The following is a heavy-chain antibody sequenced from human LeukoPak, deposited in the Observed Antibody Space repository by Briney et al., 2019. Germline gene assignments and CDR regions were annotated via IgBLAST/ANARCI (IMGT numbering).Heavy chain of an antibody. CDR1: GFTFSSYA. J-gene: IGHJ6*04. V-gene: IGHV3-30*04. D-gene: IGHD5-18*01. CDR3: ARDLGYSYGTPYFYYGMDV. CDR2: ISHDGSNK. Sequence: QSGGSLRLSCAASGFTFSSYAMHWVGQAPGKGLEWVAVISHDGSNKYYADFVKGRFTISRDNSKNTLDLQMNSLRAEDTAVYYCARDLGYSYGTPYFYYGMDVWGKGTTVTVSS.